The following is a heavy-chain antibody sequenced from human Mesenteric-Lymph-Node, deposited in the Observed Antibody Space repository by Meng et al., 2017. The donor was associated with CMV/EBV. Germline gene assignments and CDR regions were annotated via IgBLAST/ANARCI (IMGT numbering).Heavy chain of an antibody. CDR3: ARDSYDILTGSEFYFDY. Sequence: YTFTGYYMRWVRQAPGQGLEWMGRINPNSGGTNYAQKFQGRVNMTRDTSISTAYMELSRLRSDDTAVYYCARDSYDILTGSEFYFDYWGQGTLVTVSS. CDR1: YTFTGYY. J-gene: IGHJ4*02. V-gene: IGHV1-2*06. D-gene: IGHD3-9*01. CDR2: INPNSGGT.